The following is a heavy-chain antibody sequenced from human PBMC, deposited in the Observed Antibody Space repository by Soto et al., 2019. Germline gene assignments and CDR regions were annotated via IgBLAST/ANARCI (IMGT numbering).Heavy chain of an antibody. Sequence: QVQLVQSGAEVKKPGSSVKVSCKASGGTFSSYTISWVRQAPGQGLEWMGRIIPILGIANYAQKFQGRVTITADKSPRTASLELSSLRSEDTAVYYCARAHCSSTSCYDFRGYWYFDLWGRGTLVTVSS. D-gene: IGHD2-2*01. CDR2: IIPILGIA. CDR1: GGTFSSYT. J-gene: IGHJ2*01. V-gene: IGHV1-69*02. CDR3: ARAHCSSTSCYDFRGYWYFDL.